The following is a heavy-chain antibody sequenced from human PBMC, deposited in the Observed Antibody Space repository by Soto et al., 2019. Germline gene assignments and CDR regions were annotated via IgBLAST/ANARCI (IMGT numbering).Heavy chain of an antibody. D-gene: IGHD5-18*01. CDR1: GYTFISYY. CDR2: INPSDAYT. Sequence: QVQLVQSGAEVKKPGASVKVSCRASGYTFISYYIHWVRQAPGQGLEWMGLINPSDAYTDYAQKFQGRVTLTRDTSTSIVDMELRSLRSEDTAIYYCARDHVDTPMTNFDYWGQGTLVTVSS. CDR3: ARDHVDTPMTNFDY. V-gene: IGHV1-46*01. J-gene: IGHJ4*02.